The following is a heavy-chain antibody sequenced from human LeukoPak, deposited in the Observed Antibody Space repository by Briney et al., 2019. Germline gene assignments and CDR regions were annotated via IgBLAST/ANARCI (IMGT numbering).Heavy chain of an antibody. Sequence: GASVKVSCKASGYTFTNYDINWVRQATGQGLEWMGYMNPNSGNTGYAQKFQGRVTMTRNTSISTAYMELSSLRSEDTAVYYCADNLGGFGESSSHWGQGTLVTVSS. V-gene: IGHV1-8*01. D-gene: IGHD3-10*01. CDR3: ADNLGGFGESSSH. J-gene: IGHJ4*02. CDR1: GYTFTNYD. CDR2: MNPNSGNT.